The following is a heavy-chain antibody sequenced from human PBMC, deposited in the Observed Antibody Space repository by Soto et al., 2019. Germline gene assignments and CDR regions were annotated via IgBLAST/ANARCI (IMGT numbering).Heavy chain of an antibody. D-gene: IGHD3-10*01. CDR1: GYTFTSYD. Sequence: QVQLVQSGAEVKKPGASVKVACKASGYTFTSYDINWVRQPTGQGLEWMGWMNPNSANTGYAQKFQGRVTMTRNTSTSTAYMELSSLRSEDTAVYYCARGLSMVRGAAEAYWGQGTLVTVSS. V-gene: IGHV1-8*01. J-gene: IGHJ4*02. CDR2: MNPNSANT. CDR3: ARGLSMVRGAAEAY.